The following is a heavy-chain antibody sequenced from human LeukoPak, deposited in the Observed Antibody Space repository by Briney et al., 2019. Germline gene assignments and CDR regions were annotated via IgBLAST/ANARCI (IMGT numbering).Heavy chain of an antibody. Sequence: GGSLRLSCAASGFTFNSYWMHWVRQAPGKGLVWVSRINSDESRTAYADSVKGRFSISRDNAKNSLYLQMNSLRAEDTAVYYCARDGGRRGDYWGQGTLVTVSS. CDR2: INSDESRT. J-gene: IGHJ4*02. CDR3: ARDGGRRGDY. D-gene: IGHD3-16*01. CDR1: GFTFNSYW. V-gene: IGHV3-74*01.